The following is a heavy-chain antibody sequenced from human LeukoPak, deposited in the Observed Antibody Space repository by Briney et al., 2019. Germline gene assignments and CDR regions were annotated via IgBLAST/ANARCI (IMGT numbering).Heavy chain of an antibody. J-gene: IGHJ6*04. Sequence: ASVNASCKASGVTFSSYAISWVRQAPGQGLEWMGGIIPIFGTANYAQKFQGRVTITADESTSTAYMELSSLRSEDTAVYYCGLDYYYGSGTGGYYYGMDVWGEGTTVTVSS. V-gene: IGHV1-69*13. CDR3: GLDYYYGSGTGGYYYGMDV. CDR1: GVTFSSYA. D-gene: IGHD3-10*01. CDR2: IIPIFGTA.